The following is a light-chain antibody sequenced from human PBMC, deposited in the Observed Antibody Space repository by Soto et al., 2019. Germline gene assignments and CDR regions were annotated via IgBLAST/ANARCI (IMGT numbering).Light chain of an antibody. Sequence: DIVMTQSPLSLPVTPGEPASISCRSSQSLPHSNGYNYLDWYLQKSGQSPQLLIYLGSTRASGVPDRFNGSGSGTDFTLKIRRVEAEDVGVYYCMQPLHTPWTFGQGTKVDIK. CDR2: LGS. CDR1: QSLPHSNGYNY. V-gene: IGKV2-28*01. CDR3: MQPLHTPWT. J-gene: IGKJ1*01.